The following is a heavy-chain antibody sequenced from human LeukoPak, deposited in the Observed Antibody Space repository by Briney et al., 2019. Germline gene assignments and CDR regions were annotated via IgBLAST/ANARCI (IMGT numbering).Heavy chain of an antibody. D-gene: IGHD1-26*01. CDR1: GFTFSDHA. CDR2: VGIAADT. Sequence: GGSLRLSCAASGFTFSDHAMHWVRQAPRKGLEWVSAVGIAADTFYPGSVKGRFTISRENAKNSLYLQMNSLRVEDTAVYYCVRQKKSHGNFDYWGQGTLVTVSS. V-gene: IGHV3-13*01. J-gene: IGHJ4*02. CDR3: VRQKKSHGNFDY.